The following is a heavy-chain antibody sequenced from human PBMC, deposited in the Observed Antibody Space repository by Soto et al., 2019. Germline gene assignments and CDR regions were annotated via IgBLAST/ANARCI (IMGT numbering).Heavy chain of an antibody. J-gene: IGHJ5*02. CDR1: GFTFSSYS. V-gene: IGHV3-48*01. D-gene: IGHD6-13*01. CDR2: ISSSSSTI. CDR3: ARHPERIAQIGWFDP. Sequence: EVQLVESGGGLVQPGGSLRLSCAASGFTFSSYSMNWVRQAPGKGLEWVSYISSSSSTIYYADSVKGRFTISRDNAKNSLYLHMNSLRAEDTALYYCARHPERIAQIGWFDPWGQGTLVTVSS.